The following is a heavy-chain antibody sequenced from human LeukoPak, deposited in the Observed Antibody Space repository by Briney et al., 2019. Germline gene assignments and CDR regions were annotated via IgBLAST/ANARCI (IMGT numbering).Heavy chain of an antibody. D-gene: IGHD3-16*01. J-gene: IGHJ4*02. CDR1: RYSFTSYW. CDR3: ASQYNDYSYAY. Sequence: GESLKISCKGSRYSFTSYWIGWVRQMPGKGLEWMGIIYPGDSDTRYGPSFQGRVTISADKSISTAYLQWSSLKASDTAMYYCASQYNDYSYAYWGQGTLVTVSS. CDR2: IYPGDSDT. V-gene: IGHV5-51*01.